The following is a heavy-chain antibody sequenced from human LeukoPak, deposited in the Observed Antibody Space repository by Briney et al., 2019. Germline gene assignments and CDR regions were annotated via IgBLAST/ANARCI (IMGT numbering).Heavy chain of an antibody. Sequence: PGGSLRLSCSASGFTFSSYAMHWVRQAPGKGLEYVSAISSNGGSTYYADSVKGRFTISRDNSKNTLYLQMSSLRAEDTAVYYCGRVGGYCGSTSCPYYFDYWGQGTLVTVSS. CDR1: GFTFSSYA. CDR2: ISSNGGST. J-gene: IGHJ4*02. V-gene: IGHV3-64D*06. CDR3: GRVGGYCGSTSCPYYFDY. D-gene: IGHD2-2*01.